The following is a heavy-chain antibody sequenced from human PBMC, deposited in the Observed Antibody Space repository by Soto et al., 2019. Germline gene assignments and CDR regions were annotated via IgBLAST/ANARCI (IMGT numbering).Heavy chain of an antibody. CDR2: IYHSGST. V-gene: IGHV4-38-2*01. CDR1: GYSISRDYY. Sequence: KPSETLSLTCAVSGYSISRDYYWGWIRQPPGKGLEWIAAIYHSGSTYYNPSLKTRVTLSVDTSQNHFSLRLSSMTAADTAVYYCARMFNWNYKGPIDYWGQGTLVTVSS. J-gene: IGHJ4*02. D-gene: IGHD1-7*01. CDR3: ARMFNWNYKGPIDY.